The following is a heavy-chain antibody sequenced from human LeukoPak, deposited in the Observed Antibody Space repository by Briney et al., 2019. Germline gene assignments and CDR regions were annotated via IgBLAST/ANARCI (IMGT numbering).Heavy chain of an antibody. CDR3: AREVVGSSFFDY. Sequence: SETLSLTCTVSGGSISSHYWSWIRQPPGKGLEWIGYIYYSGSTNYNPSLKSPVTISVDTSKNQFSLKLSSVTAADTAVYYCAREVVGSSFFDYWGQGTLVTVSS. D-gene: IGHD6-6*01. J-gene: IGHJ4*02. CDR2: IYYSGST. V-gene: IGHV4-59*11. CDR1: GGSISSHY.